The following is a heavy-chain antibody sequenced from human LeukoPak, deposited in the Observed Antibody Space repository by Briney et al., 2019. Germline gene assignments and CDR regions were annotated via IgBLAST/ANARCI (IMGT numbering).Heavy chain of an antibody. D-gene: IGHD4-23*01. Sequence: KPSETLSLTCTVSVDSISSCYWSWIRQAPGKGPEWIGYISNSGGTNYNPSLRSRVTISADTSKNQFSLKMTSVTAADTAVYFCARHGAGGSFDYWGRGTQVAVSS. CDR1: VDSISSCY. J-gene: IGHJ4*02. CDR3: ARHGAGGSFDY. V-gene: IGHV4-59*08. CDR2: ISNSGGT.